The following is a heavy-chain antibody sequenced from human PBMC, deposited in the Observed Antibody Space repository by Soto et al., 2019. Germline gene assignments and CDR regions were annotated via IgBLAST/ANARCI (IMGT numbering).Heavy chain of an antibody. V-gene: IGHV1-69*01. D-gene: IGHD6-19*01. J-gene: IGHJ4*02. CDR1: GGTFNNYA. CDR3: AGRGGGKAVAGILLD. CDR2: IIPMFGTA. Sequence: QVQLVQSGAEVKKPGSSVKVSCKASGGTFNNYAFSWVRQAPGQGLQWMGGIIPMFGTANYAQSFQGRVTITADESTSTAYMELNRLRSEDTAVYYCAGRGGGKAVAGILLDWGQGTLVTVSS.